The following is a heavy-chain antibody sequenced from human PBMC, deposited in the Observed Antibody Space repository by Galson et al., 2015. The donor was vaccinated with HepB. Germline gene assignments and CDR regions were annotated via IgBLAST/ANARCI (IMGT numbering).Heavy chain of an antibody. CDR3: ARDSFCSGANCRGDYYYYMDV. V-gene: IGHV1-69*13. D-gene: IGHD2-15*01. CDR1: GGTFSNYV. Sequence: SVKVSCKASGGTFSNYVISWVRQAPGQGLEWMGGIIPIFDTTNYAQKFQGRVTITADESTSTAYMELSSLRSEDTAVYYCARDSFCSGANCRGDYYYYMDVWGKGTTVTVSS. J-gene: IGHJ6*03. CDR2: IIPIFDTT.